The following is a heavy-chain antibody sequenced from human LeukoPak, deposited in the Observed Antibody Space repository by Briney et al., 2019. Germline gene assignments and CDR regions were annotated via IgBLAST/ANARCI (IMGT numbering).Heavy chain of an antibody. J-gene: IGHJ4*02. D-gene: IGHD4-17*01. CDR3: FHDFGDFRTDV. CDR2: SDYIGGT. V-gene: IGHV4-39*01. Sequence: SETLSLTCTVSGGSISKANSYWGWIRQSPGKELEWIGSSDYIGGTTYNPSLKSRVTVSVDTSKNQFSLKLSSVTAADTAVYYCFHDFGDFRTDVWGQGTLVTVSS. CDR1: GGSISKANSY.